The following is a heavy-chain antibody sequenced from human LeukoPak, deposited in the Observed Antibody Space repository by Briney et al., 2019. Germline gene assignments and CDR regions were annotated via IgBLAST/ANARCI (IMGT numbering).Heavy chain of an antibody. CDR3: ARSMGYCSSTSCLASRSGQHPLYYYMDV. J-gene: IGHJ6*03. CDR2: IIPILGIA. Sequence: SVKVSCKASVGTFSSYTISWVRQAPGQGLEWMGRIIPILGIANYAQKFQGRVMITADKSTSTAYMELSSLRSEDTAVYYCARSMGYCSSTSCLASRSGQHPLYYYMDVWGKGTTVTVSS. D-gene: IGHD2-2*01. V-gene: IGHV1-69*02. CDR1: VGTFSSYT.